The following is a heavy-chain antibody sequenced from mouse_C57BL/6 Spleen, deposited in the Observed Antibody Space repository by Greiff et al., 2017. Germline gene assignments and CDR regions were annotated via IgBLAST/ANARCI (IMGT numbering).Heavy chain of an antibody. V-gene: IGHV1-69*01. Sequence: QVQLQQPGAELVMPGASVKLSCKASGYTFTSYWMHWVKQRPGQGLEWIGEIDPSDSYTNYNQKFKGKSTLTVDKSSSTAYMQLSSLTSEDSAVYYCARGSNWAYYFDYWGQGTTLTVSS. CDR3: ARGSNWAYYFDY. J-gene: IGHJ2*01. CDR1: GYTFTSYW. CDR2: IDPSDSYT. D-gene: IGHD4-1*02.